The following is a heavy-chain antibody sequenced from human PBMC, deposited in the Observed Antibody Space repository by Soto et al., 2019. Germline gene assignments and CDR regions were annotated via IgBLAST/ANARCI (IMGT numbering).Heavy chain of an antibody. V-gene: IGHV4-34*01. CDR1: GGSFSGYY. D-gene: IGHD5-12*01. Sequence: QVQLQQWGAGLLKPSETLSLTCAVYGGSFSGYYWSWIRQPPGKGLEWIGEIQHRGSTNYNPSLKRRITISGDPSKDQFPLKLSSVTAAATAVNYCARGPDEMATFCWGQGTRVTVSS. J-gene: IGHJ4*02. CDR3: ARGPDEMATFC. CDR2: IQHRGST.